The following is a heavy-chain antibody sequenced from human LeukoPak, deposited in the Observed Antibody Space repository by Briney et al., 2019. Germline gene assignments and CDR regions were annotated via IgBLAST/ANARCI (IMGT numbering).Heavy chain of an antibody. J-gene: IGHJ6*03. CDR1: GFTFSSYG. V-gene: IGHV3-30*02. Sequence: GGSLRLSCAASGFTFSSYGMHWVRQAPGKGLEWVAFIRYDGSNKYYADSVRGRFTISRDNSKNTLYLQMKSLRAEDTAVYYCAKGGGYEAQYYYYYLDVWGKGTTVTISS. CDR2: IRYDGSNK. CDR3: AKGGGYEAQYYYYYLDV. D-gene: IGHD5-12*01.